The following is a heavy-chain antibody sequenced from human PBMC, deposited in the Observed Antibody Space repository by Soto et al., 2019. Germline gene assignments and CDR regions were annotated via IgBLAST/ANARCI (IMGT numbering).Heavy chain of an antibody. J-gene: IGHJ6*02. CDR3: ARGAVADYYYGMDV. Sequence: GGSLRLSCAASGFTFSSYAMHWVRQAPGKGLEWVAVIWYDGSNKYYADSVKGRFTISRDNSKNTLYLQMNSLRAEDTAVYYCARGAVADYYYGMDVWGQGTTVTSP. CDR1: GFTFSSYA. D-gene: IGHD6-19*01. V-gene: IGHV3-33*08. CDR2: IWYDGSNK.